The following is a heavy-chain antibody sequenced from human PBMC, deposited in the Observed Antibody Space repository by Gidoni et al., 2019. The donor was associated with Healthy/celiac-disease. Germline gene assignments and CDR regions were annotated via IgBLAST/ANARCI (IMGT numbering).Heavy chain of an antibody. J-gene: IGHJ4*02. D-gene: IGHD6-19*01. CDR1: GGSFSGYY. V-gene: IGHV4-34*01. Sequence: QVQLQQWGAGLLKPSETLSLTCAVYGGSFSGYYWSWIRQPPGKGLEWIGEINHSGSTNYNPSLKSRVTISVDTSKNQFSLKLSSVTAADTAVYYCARGQGQWLVPNFDYWGQGTLVTVSS. CDR2: INHSGST. CDR3: ARGQGQWLVPNFDY.